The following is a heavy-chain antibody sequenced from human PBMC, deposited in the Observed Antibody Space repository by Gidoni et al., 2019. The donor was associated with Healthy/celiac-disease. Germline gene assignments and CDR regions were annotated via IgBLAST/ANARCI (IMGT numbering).Heavy chain of an antibody. V-gene: IGHV1-24*01. Sequence: QVQLVPSGAEVKKPGASVKVSCKVSGYTLTELSMHWVRQAPGKGLEWMGGFDPEDGETIYAQKFQGRVTMTEDTSTDTAYMELSSLRSEDTAVYYCATDRGRYYYDSSGYRGFDYWGQGTLVTVSS. CDR3: ATDRGRYYYDSSGYRGFDY. D-gene: IGHD3-22*01. J-gene: IGHJ4*02. CDR1: GYTLTELS. CDR2: FDPEDGET.